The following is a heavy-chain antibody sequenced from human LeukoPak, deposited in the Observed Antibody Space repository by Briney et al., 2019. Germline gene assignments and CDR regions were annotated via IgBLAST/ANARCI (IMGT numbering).Heavy chain of an antibody. CDR1: GFTFSNYW. CDR2: ISVDGSNE. CDR3: AKVTSPIKPEPYYY. D-gene: IGHD1-14*01. J-gene: IGHJ4*02. V-gene: IGHV3-30*18. Sequence: GGSLRLSCEASGFTFSNYWMSWVRQAPGKGLEWVAVISVDGSNEYYADSVKGRFTISRDNSKNTLYLQMNSLRAEDTAVYYCAKVTSPIKPEPYYYWGQGTLVTVSS.